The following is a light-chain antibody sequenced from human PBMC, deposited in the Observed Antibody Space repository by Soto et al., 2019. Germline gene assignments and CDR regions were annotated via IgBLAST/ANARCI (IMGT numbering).Light chain of an antibody. CDR1: SSDIGAYHY. J-gene: IGLJ1*01. CDR3: SSYTGGNPSYV. CDR2: EVS. V-gene: IGLV2-14*01. Sequence: QSVLTQPASVSASPGQSITISCTGTSSDIGAYHYVSWYQQHPGKAPKLMIYEVSDRPSGVSNRFSGSKSGNTASLTVSGLQAEDEADYYCSSYTGGNPSYVFGTGTKLTVL.